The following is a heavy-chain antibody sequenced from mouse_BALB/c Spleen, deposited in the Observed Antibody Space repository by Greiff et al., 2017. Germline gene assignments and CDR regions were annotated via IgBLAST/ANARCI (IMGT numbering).Heavy chain of an antibody. CDR1: GYTFTSYT. Sequence: VQLQQSGAELARPGASVKLSCKASGYTFTSYTIHWVKQRPGQGLEWIGYIVPSSGYTDYNQKFKDKATLTADRSSSTAYMQLNSLTSEEYAVYYCARKDYMYGYAMDYGGQGTSVTVSS. CDR3: ARKDYMYGYAMDY. CDR2: IVPSSGYT. J-gene: IGHJ4*01. V-gene: IGHV1-4*01. D-gene: IGHD2-14*01.